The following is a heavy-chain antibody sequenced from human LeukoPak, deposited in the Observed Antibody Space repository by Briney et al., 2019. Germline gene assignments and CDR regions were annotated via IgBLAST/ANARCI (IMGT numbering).Heavy chain of an antibody. CDR2: IYYSGST. CDR1: GGSISSYY. J-gene: IGHJ4*02. V-gene: IGHV4-59*01. D-gene: IGHD4-11*01. CDR3: ARVTDYHFDD. Sequence: SKTLSLTCTVSGGSISSYYRSWIRQPPGKGLEWIGYIYYSGSTNFNPSLKSRVTISVDTSKNQFSLKLSSVTAADTAVYYCARVTDYHFDDWGQGTLVTVSS.